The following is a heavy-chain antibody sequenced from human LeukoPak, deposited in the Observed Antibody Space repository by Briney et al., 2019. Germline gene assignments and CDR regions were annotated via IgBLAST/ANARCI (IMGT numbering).Heavy chain of an antibody. CDR1: GGSVSNGNYY. D-gene: IGHD2-15*01. CDR3: ARGFRYCSGGSCYIR. CDR2: IYYTGST. V-gene: IGHV4-61*01. Sequence: SKTLSLTCTVSGGSVSNGNYYWSWLRQPPGKALEWIGYIYYTGSTSYNPSLEGRVTISVDTSKNQFSVKLNSVTAADTAVYYCARGFRYCSGGSCYIRWGQGTLVTVSS. J-gene: IGHJ4*02.